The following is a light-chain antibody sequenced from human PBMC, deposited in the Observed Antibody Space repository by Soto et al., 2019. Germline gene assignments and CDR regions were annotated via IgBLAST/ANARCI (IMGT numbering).Light chain of an antibody. CDR2: DVS. CDR1: QSVRTY. CDR3: QQRSSWPLT. Sequence: NVLTHSPGTLCFSAVERGTLXNKASQSVRTYLAWYQQKPGQAPRLLIHDVSDRATGIPARFSGSGSGTDFTLTISSLEPEDFAVYYCQQRSSWPLTFGGGTKVDIK. J-gene: IGKJ4*01. V-gene: IGKV3-11*01.